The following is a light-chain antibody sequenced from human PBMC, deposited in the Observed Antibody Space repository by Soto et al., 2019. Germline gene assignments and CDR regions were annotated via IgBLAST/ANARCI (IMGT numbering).Light chain of an antibody. J-gene: IGKJ5*01. V-gene: IGKV2-28*01. CDR2: GGS. Sequence: DIRMTQSPLSLPVTPGDPSSISCSASQSRLHSNGYNYLDWYLQKPGQSPQLLIYGGSTRATTFPARFSGSGSGTEFTLTISSLQSEDFAVYYCQQYNNWPITFGQGTRLEIK. CDR3: QQYNNWPIT. CDR1: QSRLHSNGYNY.